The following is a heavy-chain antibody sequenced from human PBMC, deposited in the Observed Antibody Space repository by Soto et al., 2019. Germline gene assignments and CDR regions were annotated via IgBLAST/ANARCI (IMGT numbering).Heavy chain of an antibody. J-gene: IGHJ3*02. Sequence: TLSLTCAVSGGSISSGGYSWSWIRQPPGKGLEWIGYIYHSGSTYYNPSLKSRVTISVDRSKNQFSLKLSSVTAADTAVYYCARALDYGDYVDAFDIWGQGTMVTVSS. CDR3: ARALDYGDYVDAFDI. D-gene: IGHD4-17*01. V-gene: IGHV4-30-2*01. CDR2: IYHSGST. CDR1: GGSISSGGYS.